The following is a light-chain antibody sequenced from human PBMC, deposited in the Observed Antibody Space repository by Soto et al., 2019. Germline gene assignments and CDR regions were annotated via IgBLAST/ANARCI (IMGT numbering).Light chain of an antibody. Sequence: DIQMTQSPSTVSASVGDRVTITCRASQSINTWLAWYQQKPGKAPRVLIYDASSLQSGVPSRFSGSGSGTEFTHTISSLEPDDFANYYCQQYDGHFGQGTKLEIK. J-gene: IGKJ2*01. CDR3: QQYDGH. V-gene: IGKV1-5*01. CDR2: DAS. CDR1: QSINTW.